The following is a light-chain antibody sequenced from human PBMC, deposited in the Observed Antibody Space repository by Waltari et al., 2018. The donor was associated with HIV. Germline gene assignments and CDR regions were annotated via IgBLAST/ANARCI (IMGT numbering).Light chain of an antibody. CDR2: GAS. CDR3: QQYNNWPPAWT. CDR1: ESVNSD. Sequence: EIVMTQSPVTLSASPGERVTLSCGASESVNSDLAWYQQKPGQAPRLLIHGASTRATGIPPRFSGSGSETQFTLTISSLQSEDCAVYYCQQYNNWPPAWTFGRGTRVEI. V-gene: IGKV3-15*01. J-gene: IGKJ1*01.